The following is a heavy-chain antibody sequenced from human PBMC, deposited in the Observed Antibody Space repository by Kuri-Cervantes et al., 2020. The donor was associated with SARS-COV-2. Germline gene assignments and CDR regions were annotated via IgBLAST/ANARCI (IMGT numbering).Heavy chain of an antibody. D-gene: IGHD3-9*01. Sequence: GESLKISCAASGFTFSDYYMSWVRQAPGKGLEWVAVISYDGSNKYYADSVKGRFTISRDNSKNTLYLQMNSLRAEDTAVYYCARVPYDILTGYYLSPTFDYWGQGTLVTVSS. CDR3: ARVPYDILTGYYLSPTFDY. CDR1: GFTFSDYY. V-gene: IGHV3-30-3*01. CDR2: ISYDGSNK. J-gene: IGHJ4*02.